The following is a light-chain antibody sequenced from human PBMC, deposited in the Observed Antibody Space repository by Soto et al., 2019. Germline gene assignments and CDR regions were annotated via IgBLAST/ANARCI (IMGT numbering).Light chain of an antibody. CDR3: CSYAGSSTLRVV. J-gene: IGLJ2*01. CDR1: SSDVGSYNL. V-gene: IGLV2-23*01. CDR2: EGS. Sequence: QSALTQPASVSGSPGQSITISCTGTSSDVGSYNLVSWYQQHPGKAPKLMIYEGSKRPSGVSNRFSGSKSGNTASLTISGLQAEDEADYYCCSYAGSSTLRVVFGGGTQLTVL.